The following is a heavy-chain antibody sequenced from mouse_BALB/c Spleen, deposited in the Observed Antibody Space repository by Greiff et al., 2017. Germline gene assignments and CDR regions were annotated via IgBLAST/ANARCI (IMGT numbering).Heavy chain of an antibody. CDR2: IDPENGDT. Sequence: EVQLQQSGAELVRSGASVKLSCTASGFNIKDYYMHWVKQRPEQGLEWIGWIDPENGDTEYAPKFQGKATMTADTSSNTAYLQLSSLTSEDTAVYYCNKGDFDYWGQGTTLTVSS. CDR1: GFNIKDYY. J-gene: IGHJ2*01. CDR3: NKGDFDY. V-gene: IGHV14-4*02.